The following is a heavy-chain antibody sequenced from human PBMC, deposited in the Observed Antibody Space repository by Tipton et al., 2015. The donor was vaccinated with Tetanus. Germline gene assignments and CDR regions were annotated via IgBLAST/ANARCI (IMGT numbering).Heavy chain of an antibody. Sequence: SLRLSCDVSGGPVSSSNWWSWVRQAPGKGLEWIGEIYYSGTTNYNPSLKSRVTISTDKSKNQVSLRLNSVTAADTAVYFCARTPDYYYGMVVWGQGTTVTVSS. V-gene: IGHV4-4*01. CDR2: IYYSGTT. J-gene: IGHJ6*01. CDR3: ARTPDYYYGMVV. CDR1: GGPVSSSNW.